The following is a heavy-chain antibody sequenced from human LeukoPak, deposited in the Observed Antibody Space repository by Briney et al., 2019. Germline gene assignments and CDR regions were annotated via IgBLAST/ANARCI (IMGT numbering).Heavy chain of an antibody. J-gene: IGHJ5*02. CDR1: GYTFTSYY. CDR3: ATRTVTWFDP. Sequence: GASVKVSCKASGYTFTSYYMHWVRQAPGQGLEWMGWMNPNSGNTGYAQKFQGRVTITRNTSISTAYMELSSLRSEDTAVYHCATRTVTWFDPWGQGTLVTVSS. CDR2: MNPNSGNT. D-gene: IGHD4-17*01. V-gene: IGHV1-8*03.